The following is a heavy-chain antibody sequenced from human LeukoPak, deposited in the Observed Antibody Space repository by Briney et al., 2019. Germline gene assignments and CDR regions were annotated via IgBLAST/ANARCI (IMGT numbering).Heavy chain of an antibody. V-gene: IGHV4-61*02. J-gene: IGHJ4*02. CDR1: GGSISSGSYY. D-gene: IGHD1-7*01. CDR2: IYTSGST. Sequence: SQTLSLTCTVSGGSISSGSYYWSWIRQPAGKGLEWIGRIYTSGSTNYNPSLKSRVTISVDTSKNQFSLRLSSVTAADTAVYYCAREVTGTKSDYWGQGTLVTVSS. CDR3: AREVTGTKSDY.